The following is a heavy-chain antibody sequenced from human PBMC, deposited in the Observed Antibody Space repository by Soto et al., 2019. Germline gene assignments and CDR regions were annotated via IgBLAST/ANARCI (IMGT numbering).Heavy chain of an antibody. V-gene: IGHV3-23*01. D-gene: IGHD3-22*01. Sequence: GGSLRLSCAASGFTFSSCAMSWVRQSPGKGLEWVSAISGSGGSTYYADSVKGRFTISRDNSKNTLYLQMNSLRAEDTAVYYCAKDYSYYDSSGYSTEYYFDYWGQGTLVTVSS. J-gene: IGHJ4*02. CDR2: ISGSGGST. CDR3: AKDYSYYDSSGYSTEYYFDY. CDR1: GFTFSSCA.